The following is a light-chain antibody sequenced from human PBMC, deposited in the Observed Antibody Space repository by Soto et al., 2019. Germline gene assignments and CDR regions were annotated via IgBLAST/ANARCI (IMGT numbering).Light chain of an antibody. CDR2: GAS. J-gene: IGKJ5*01. CDR1: QSVSSSY. Sequence: EIVLTQSPGTLSLSPGERATLSFRASQSVSSSYLAWDQQKPGQAPRLLIHGASSRATGIPDRFSGSGSGTDFTLTIGRLEPEDFAVYYCQQYGSSRITFGQGTRLEIK. V-gene: IGKV3-20*01. CDR3: QQYGSSRIT.